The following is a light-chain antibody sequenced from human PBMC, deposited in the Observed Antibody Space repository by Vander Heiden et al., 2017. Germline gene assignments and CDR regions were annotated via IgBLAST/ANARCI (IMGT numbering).Light chain of an antibody. J-gene: IGKJ2*01. Sequence: ENVMPQSPLSLPVTPGEPASIACRSSQSLLHSNGYNYLDWYLQKPGQSPQLLIYLGSNRASGVPDRFSGSGSGTDFTLKISRVEAEDVGVYYCMQALQTPYTFGQGTKLEIK. CDR2: LGS. V-gene: IGKV2-28*01. CDR1: QSLLHSNGYNY. CDR3: MQALQTPYT.